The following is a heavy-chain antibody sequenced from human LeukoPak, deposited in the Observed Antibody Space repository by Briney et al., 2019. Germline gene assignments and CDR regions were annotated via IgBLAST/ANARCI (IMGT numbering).Heavy chain of an antibody. CDR2: INPNSGGT. D-gene: IGHD3-3*01. CDR1: GYTFPGYY. J-gene: IGHJ6*03. Sequence: ASVKVSCKASGYTFPGYYMHWVRQAPGQGLEWMGWINPNSGGTKYAQKFQGRVTMTRDTSISTAYMELSRLGFDDTAVYYCARDLRPITYDFSSGNSHYYSYYIDVWGKGTTVTVSS. V-gene: IGHV1-2*02. CDR3: ARDLRPITYDFSSGNSHYYSYYIDV.